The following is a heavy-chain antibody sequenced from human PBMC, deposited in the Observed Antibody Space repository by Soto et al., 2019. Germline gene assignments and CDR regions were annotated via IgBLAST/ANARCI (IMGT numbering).Heavy chain of an antibody. CDR1: GFTFGNYA. CDR2: ISGSGGNM. Sequence: GGLMRLSYAAAGFTFGNYAVRRVRKAPGKGLEWVSAISGSGGNMYFADSVKGRFTISRDNSKNTLYLQMNSLRAEDTAVYYCAEDCYYDSSGYSPFDYWGQGALVTVSS. D-gene: IGHD3-22*01. CDR3: AEDCYYDSSGYSPFDY. J-gene: IGHJ4*02. V-gene: IGHV3-23*01.